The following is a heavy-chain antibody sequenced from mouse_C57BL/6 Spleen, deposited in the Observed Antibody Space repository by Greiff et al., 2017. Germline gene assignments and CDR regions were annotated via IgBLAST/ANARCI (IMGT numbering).Heavy chain of an antibody. CDR1: GFTFSSYA. CDR2: ISDGCSYT. CDR3: ARKHYGSSPYAMDY. V-gene: IGHV5-4*03. D-gene: IGHD1-1*01. Sequence: DVKLVESGGGLVKPGGSLKLSCAASGFTFSSYAMSWVRQTPDKRLEWVATISDGCSYTYYPDNVKGRFTISRDNAKNNLYLQMSHLKSEDTAMYYCARKHYGSSPYAMDYWGQGTSVTVSS. J-gene: IGHJ4*01.